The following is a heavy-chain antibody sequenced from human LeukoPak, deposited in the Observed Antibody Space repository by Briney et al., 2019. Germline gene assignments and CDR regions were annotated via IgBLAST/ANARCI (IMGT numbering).Heavy chain of an antibody. CDR1: GRSISSYY. D-gene: IGHD1-26*01. J-gene: IGHJ4*02. Sequence: SETLSLTCTVSGRSISSYYWSWIRQPPGKGLEWIGYIYYSGSTNYNPSLESRVTISVDTSMNQLSLKLSSVTAADTAVYYCARDLGSWYYFDYWGQGTLVTVSS. CDR2: IYYSGST. V-gene: IGHV4-59*01. CDR3: ARDLGSWYYFDY.